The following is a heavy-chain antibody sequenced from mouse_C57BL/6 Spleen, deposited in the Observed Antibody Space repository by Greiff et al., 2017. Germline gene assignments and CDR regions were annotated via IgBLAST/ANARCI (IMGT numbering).Heavy chain of an antibody. J-gene: IGHJ2*01. CDR2: INPGSGGT. D-gene: IGHD3-2*02. CDR3: ARGVTAQAKQGDY. CDR1: GYAFTNYL. V-gene: IGHV1-54*01. Sequence: QVQLQQSGAELVRPGTSVKVSCKASGYAFTNYLIEWVKQRPGQGLEWIGVINPGSGGTNYNEKFKGKATLTADKSSSTAYMQLSSLTSEDSAVYFCARGVTAQAKQGDYWGQGTTLTVSS.